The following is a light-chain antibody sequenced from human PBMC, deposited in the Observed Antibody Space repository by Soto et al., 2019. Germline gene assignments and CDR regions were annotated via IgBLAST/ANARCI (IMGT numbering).Light chain of an antibody. V-gene: IGLV2-14*01. CDR3: SSYTSSSTLKGV. Sequence: QSALTQPASVSGSPGQSITISCTGTSSEVGGYNYVSWYQQHPGKAPKLMIYEVSNRPSGVSNRFSGSKSGNTASLTISGLQAEDEADYYCSSYTSSSTLKGVFGGGTKLTVL. J-gene: IGLJ3*02. CDR1: SSEVGGYNY. CDR2: EVS.